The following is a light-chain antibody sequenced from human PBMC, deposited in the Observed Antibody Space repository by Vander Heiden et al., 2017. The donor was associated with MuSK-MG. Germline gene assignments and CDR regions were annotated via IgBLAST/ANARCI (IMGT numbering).Light chain of an antibody. CDR3: QQNDSTPPLT. Sequence: DIQMTQSPSSLSASVGDRVTITCRASQSISSYLNWYQQKPGKPPKLLIYAASSLQSGVPSRFSGSGSGTDFTLTISSLQPEDFATYYCQQNDSTPPLTFGGGTKVEIK. V-gene: IGKV1-39*01. CDR2: AAS. CDR1: QSISSY. J-gene: IGKJ4*01.